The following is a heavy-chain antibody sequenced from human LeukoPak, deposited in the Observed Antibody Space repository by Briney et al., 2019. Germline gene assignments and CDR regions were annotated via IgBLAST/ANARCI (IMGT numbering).Heavy chain of an antibody. J-gene: IGHJ5*02. D-gene: IGHD3-16*01. V-gene: IGHV5-51*01. CDR2: IYPRDSDT. CDR1: GYSFSSYW. Sequence: RRESLTISCKGSGYSFSSYWIGWVRQMPGKGLEWMGIIYPRDSDTRYSPSFQGQVTISADKSISTAYLQWSSLKASDTAMYYCARHESDGDYAWGQGTLVTVSS. CDR3: ARHESDGDYA.